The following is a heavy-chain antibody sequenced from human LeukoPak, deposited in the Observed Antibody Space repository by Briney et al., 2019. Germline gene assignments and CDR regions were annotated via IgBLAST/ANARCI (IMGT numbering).Heavy chain of an antibody. CDR1: GFTFSSYS. V-gene: IGHV3-48*04. Sequence: GGSLRLSCAASGFTFSSYSMNWVRQAPGKGLEWVSHISSSSSTIYYADSVKGRFTISRDNAKNSLYLQMNSLRAEDTAVYFCASVWFGEEDYWGQGTLVTVSS. D-gene: IGHD3-10*01. CDR3: ASVWFGEEDY. CDR2: ISSSSSTI. J-gene: IGHJ4*02.